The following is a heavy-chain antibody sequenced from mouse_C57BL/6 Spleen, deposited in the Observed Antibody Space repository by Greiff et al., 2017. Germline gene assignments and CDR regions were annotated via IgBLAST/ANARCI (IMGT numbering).Heavy chain of an antibody. Sequence: QVQLQQSGPELVKPGASVKISCKASGYAFSSSWMNWVKPRPGKGLEWIGRIYPGDGDTNYNGKFKGKATLTADKSSSTAYMQLSSLTSEYSAVYFCARGDCYDGGFDVWGTGTSVTVSS. CDR3: ARGDCYDGGFDV. CDR1: GYAFSSSW. V-gene: IGHV1-82*01. CDR2: IYPGDGDT. D-gene: IGHD2-12*01. J-gene: IGHJ1*03.